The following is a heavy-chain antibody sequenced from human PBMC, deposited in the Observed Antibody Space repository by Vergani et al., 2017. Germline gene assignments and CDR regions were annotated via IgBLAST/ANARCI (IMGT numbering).Heavy chain of an antibody. Sequence: EVQLLESGGGLVQPGGSLRLSCAASGFTFSSYAMSWVRQAPGKGLEWVSVIYSGGSSTYYADSMKGRFTISRDNSKNTLYLQMNSLRAEDTAVYYCALSCTWVRGVIPCDMGVWGKGTTVTVSS. CDR1: GFTFSSYA. CDR3: ALSCTWVRGVIPCDMGV. V-gene: IGHV3-23*03. D-gene: IGHD3-10*01. J-gene: IGHJ6*03. CDR2: IYSGGSST.